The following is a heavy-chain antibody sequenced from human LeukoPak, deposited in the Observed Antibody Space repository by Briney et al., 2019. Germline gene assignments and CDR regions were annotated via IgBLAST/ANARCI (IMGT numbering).Heavy chain of an antibody. D-gene: IGHD3/OR15-3a*01. V-gene: IGHV4-34*01. Sequence: SETLSLTCAVYGGSFSGHYWSWIRQPPGKGLEWIGEINHSGSTNYNPSLKSRVTISVDTSKNQFSLKLSSVTAADTAVYYCARVGLGTGYVSRWTRDYWGQGTLVTVSS. CDR2: INHSGST. CDR3: ARVGLGTGYVSRWTRDY. J-gene: IGHJ4*02. CDR1: GGSFSGHY.